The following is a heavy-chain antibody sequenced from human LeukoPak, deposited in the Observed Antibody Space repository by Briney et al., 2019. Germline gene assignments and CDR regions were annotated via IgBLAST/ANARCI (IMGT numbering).Heavy chain of an antibody. V-gene: IGHV1-2*02. D-gene: IGHD5-18*01. Sequence: ASVKVSCKASGYTFTGYYMHWVRQAPGQGLEWMGWINPNSGGTNYAQKFQGRVTMTRDTSTSTAYMELRSLRSDDTAVYYCARGEGTATGELDYWGQGTLVTVSS. CDR3: ARGEGTATGELDY. J-gene: IGHJ4*02. CDR2: INPNSGGT. CDR1: GYTFTGYY.